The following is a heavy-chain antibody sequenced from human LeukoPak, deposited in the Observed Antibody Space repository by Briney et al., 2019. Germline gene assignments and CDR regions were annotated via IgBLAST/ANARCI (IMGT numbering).Heavy chain of an antibody. CDR1: GFTFSNYW. D-gene: IGHD3-9*01. Sequence: GGSLRLSCAASGFTFSNYWTHWVRQAPGKGLVWVSRINSDGSSTTYADSVKGRFTISRDNAKNTLYLQMNSLRAEDTAVYYCAIDGILTGSYGMDVWGQGTTVTVSS. V-gene: IGHV3-74*03. CDR3: AIDGILTGSYGMDV. J-gene: IGHJ6*02. CDR2: INSDGSST.